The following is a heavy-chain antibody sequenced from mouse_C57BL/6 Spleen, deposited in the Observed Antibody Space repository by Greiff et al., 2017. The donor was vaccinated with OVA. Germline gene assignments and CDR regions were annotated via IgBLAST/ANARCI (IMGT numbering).Heavy chain of an antibody. CDR2: IHPNSGST. D-gene: IGHD2-2*01. J-gene: IGHJ1*03. V-gene: IGHV1-64*01. CDR1: GYTFTSYW. CDR3: ARPRVTTRDWYFDV. Sequence: VQLQQPGAELVKPGASVKLSCKASGYTFTSYWMHWVKQRPGQGLEWIGMIHPNSGSTNYNEKFKSKATLTVDKSSSTAYMQLSSLTSEDSAVYYCARPRVTTRDWYFDVWGTGTTVTVSS.